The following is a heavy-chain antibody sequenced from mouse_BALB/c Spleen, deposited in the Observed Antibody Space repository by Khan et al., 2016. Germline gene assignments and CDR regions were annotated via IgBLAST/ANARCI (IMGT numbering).Heavy chain of an antibody. V-gene: IGHV9-3-1*01. D-gene: IGHD1-1*01. CDR2: INTYSGES. CDR1: GYTFTNYG. CDR3: AIYRYYYGSSRYFDV. Sequence: QFQLVQSGPELKKPGKTVKISCKASGYTFTNYGMNWVKQAPGKGLKWMGWINTYSGESTYADDFKGRFAFSLETSANTAYLQINNLKNEDTATXFCAIYRYYYGSSRYFDVWGAGTTVIVSS. J-gene: IGHJ1*01.